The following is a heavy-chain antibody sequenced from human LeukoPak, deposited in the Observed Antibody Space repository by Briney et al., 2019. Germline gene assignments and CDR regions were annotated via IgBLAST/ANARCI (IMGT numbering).Heavy chain of an antibody. CDR1: GFTFSSYA. V-gene: IGHV3-23*01. J-gene: IGHJ3*02. CDR3: AASYYYDSSGLHAFDI. Sequence: GGSLRLSCAASGFTFSSYAMSWVRQAPGKGLEWVSAISGSGGSTYYADSVKGRFTISRDNSKNTLYLQMNSLRAGDTAVYYCAASYYYDSSGLHAFDIWGQGTMVTVSS. CDR2: ISGSGGST. D-gene: IGHD3-22*01.